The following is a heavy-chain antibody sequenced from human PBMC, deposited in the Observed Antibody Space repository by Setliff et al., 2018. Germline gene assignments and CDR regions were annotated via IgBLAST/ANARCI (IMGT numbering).Heavy chain of an antibody. CDR2: IYASGST. V-gene: IGHV4-4*09. D-gene: IGHD2-21*01. CDR3: ARRSHSVTDTFDS. CDR1: GASINNYF. J-gene: IGHJ4*02. Sequence: NPSETLSLTCDISGASINNYFWSWIRQPPGKGLEWIGYIYASGSTYFNPSLRSRVTISLDTSKNQLSLKLSSVTAADTAVYYCARRSHSVTDTFDSWGQGTLVTV.